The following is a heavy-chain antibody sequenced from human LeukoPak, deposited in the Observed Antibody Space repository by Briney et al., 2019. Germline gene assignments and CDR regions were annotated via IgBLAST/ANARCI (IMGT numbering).Heavy chain of an antibody. D-gene: IGHD6-19*01. CDR3: ARQRVAVAGDFDY. J-gene: IGHJ4*02. CDR2: IHYSGSA. CDR1: GGSISGYY. Sequence: SETLSLTCTVSGGSISGYYWSWIRQPPGQGLDCIGYIHYSGSANNNPSLKRRVTISVDTSKNQFSLKLSSVTAADTAVYYCARQRVAVAGDFDYWGQGTLVTVSS. V-gene: IGHV4-59*08.